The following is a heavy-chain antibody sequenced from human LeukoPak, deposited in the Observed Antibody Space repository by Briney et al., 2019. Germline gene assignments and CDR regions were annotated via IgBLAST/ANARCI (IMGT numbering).Heavy chain of an antibody. CDR1: GFTFSSYG. CDR3: ARVPSDCSGGSCSDY. CDR2: IWYDGSNK. D-gene: IGHD2-15*01. V-gene: IGHV3-33*01. J-gene: IGHJ4*02. Sequence: GGSLRLSCAASGFTFSSYGMHWVRQAPGKGLEWVAVIWYDGSNKYYADSVKGRFTISRDNSKNTLYLQMNSPRAEDTAVYYCARVPSDCSGGSCSDYWGQGTLVTVSS.